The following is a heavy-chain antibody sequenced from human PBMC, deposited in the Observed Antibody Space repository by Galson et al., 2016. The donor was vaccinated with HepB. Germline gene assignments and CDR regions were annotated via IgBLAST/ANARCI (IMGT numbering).Heavy chain of an antibody. CDR1: GGSINSTGYY. Sequence: ETLSLTCTVSGGSINSTGYYWGWIRQPPGKGLEWIASLYYSGRIYYNPSLKSRVTMSADTSKNHFSLRVSSVTAADTAVYYCARSRWENLDLWGQGTPVTVSS. CDR2: LYYSGRI. V-gene: IGHV4-39*02. CDR3: ARSRWENLDL. J-gene: IGHJ5*02. D-gene: IGHD1-26*01.